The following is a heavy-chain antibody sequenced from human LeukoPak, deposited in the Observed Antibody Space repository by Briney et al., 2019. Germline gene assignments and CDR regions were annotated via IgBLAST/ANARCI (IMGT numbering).Heavy chain of an antibody. J-gene: IGHJ6*02. D-gene: IGHD1-1*01. V-gene: IGHV3-30*03. Sequence: GGSLRLSCAASAFTFSSYGMHWVRQSPGKGLEWVAVISYDGSNKYYADSVKGRFTISRDNSKNTLYLQMNSLRAEDTAVYYCAREVLEYYYYGMDVWGQGTTVTVSS. CDR3: AREVLEYYYYGMDV. CDR1: AFTFSSYG. CDR2: ISYDGSNK.